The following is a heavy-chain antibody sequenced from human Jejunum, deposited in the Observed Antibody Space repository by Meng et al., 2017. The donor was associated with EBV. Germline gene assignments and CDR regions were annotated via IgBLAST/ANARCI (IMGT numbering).Heavy chain of an antibody. CDR3: AGLRYSGYDRAFDY. CDR2: IYYSGST. J-gene: IGHJ4*02. V-gene: IGHV4-61*01. Sequence: ERLGPGPGLVKPPETLSLTCTVSGGSVNSGNVYWSWIRQPPGKGLEWIGYIYYSGSTNYIPSLKSRVTISLDTSKNQFSLKLSSVTAADTAVYYCAGLRYSGYDRAFDYWGQGALVTVSS. D-gene: IGHD5-12*01. CDR1: GGSVNSGNVY.